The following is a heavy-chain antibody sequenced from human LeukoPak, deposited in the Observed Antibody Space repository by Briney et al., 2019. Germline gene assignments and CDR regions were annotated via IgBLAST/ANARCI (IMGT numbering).Heavy chain of an antibody. CDR2: IWYDGSNK. CDR1: GFSFSSYV. V-gene: IGHV3-33*01. CDR3: ARESGVRGVIDY. D-gene: IGHD3-10*01. J-gene: IGHJ4*02. Sequence: GGSLRLSGAASGFSFSSYVMEWVRQAPGKGLEWVALIWYDGSNKYYADSVEGRFTISRDNSKNTLYLQMNSLRAEDTAVYYCARESGVRGVIDYWGQGTLVTVSS.